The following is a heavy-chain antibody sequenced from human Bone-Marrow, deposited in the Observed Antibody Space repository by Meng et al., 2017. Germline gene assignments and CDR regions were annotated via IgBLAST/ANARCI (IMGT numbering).Heavy chain of an antibody. Sequence: ASVKVSCKPSGYNFPDYWLHWVRRAPGQGLEWMGRIDPKSGDTHYAQRFQGRVTMTGDTSISTAYMELSGLRSDDTAMYYCARAGPLRKYYYDSSGYQDFDIWGQGTMVTVSS. CDR3: ARAGPLRKYYYDSSGYQDFDI. J-gene: IGHJ3*02. CDR2: IDPKSGDT. CDR1: GYNFPDYW. D-gene: IGHD3-22*01. V-gene: IGHV1-2*06.